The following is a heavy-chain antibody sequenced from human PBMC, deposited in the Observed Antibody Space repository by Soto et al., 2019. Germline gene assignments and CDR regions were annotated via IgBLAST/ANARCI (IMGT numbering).Heavy chain of an antibody. CDR1: GYTFTNYY. D-gene: IGHD4-17*01. V-gene: IGHV1-46*03. J-gene: IGHJ3*02. Sequence: ASVKVSCKASGYTFTNYYIHWVRQVPGQGLEWMGIINPSGSTTSYAQRLQSRVTMTSDTNTNTVYKKMSSLRTEDTTVYYCARDHSTATDAFDIWGQGTMVTVSS. CDR2: INPSGSTT. CDR3: ARDHSTATDAFDI.